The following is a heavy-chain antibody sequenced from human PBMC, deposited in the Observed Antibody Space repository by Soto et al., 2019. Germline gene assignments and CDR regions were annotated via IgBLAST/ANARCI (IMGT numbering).Heavy chain of an antibody. Sequence: GGSRRRSWTASGLTFGYYAMSWWRQAPGKGLEWVGFIRSKAYGWTTEYAASVKGRFTISRYDSKSIAYLQMNSLKTEDAAGYYCLRFGVSFDYWGRGTLVTFSS. CDR3: LRFGVSFDY. D-gene: IGHD3-10*01. V-gene: IGHV3-49*03. J-gene: IGHJ4*02. CDR2: IRSKAYGWTT. CDR1: GLTFGYYA.